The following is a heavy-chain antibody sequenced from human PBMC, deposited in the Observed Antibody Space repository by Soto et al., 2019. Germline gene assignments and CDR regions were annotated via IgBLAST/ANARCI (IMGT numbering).Heavy chain of an antibody. CDR1: GFTFSSYA. CDR2: ISGSGGST. D-gene: IGHD2-2*01. V-gene: IGHV3-23*01. J-gene: IGHJ3*02. CDR3: AKDVGIQDIVVVPAAMRHAFDI. Sequence: GGSLRLSCAASGFTFSSYAMSWVRQAPGKGLEWVSAISGSGGSTYYADSVKGRFTISRDNSKNTLYLQMNSLRAEDTAVYYCAKDVGIQDIVVVPAAMRHAFDIWGQGTMVTVSS.